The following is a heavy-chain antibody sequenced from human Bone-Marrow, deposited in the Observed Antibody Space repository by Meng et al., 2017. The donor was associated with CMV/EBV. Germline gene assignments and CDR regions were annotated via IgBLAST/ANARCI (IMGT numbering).Heavy chain of an antibody. D-gene: IGHD3-22*01. CDR3: ARGGVVVNGAPFDY. CDR2: INHSGST. Sequence: QVQLQQGGAGLLKPSETLSLTCAVYGGSFSGYYWSWIRQPPGKGLEWIGEINHSGSTNYNPSLKSRVTISVDTSKNQFSLKLSSVTAADTAVYYCARGGVVVNGAPFDYWGQGTLVTVSS. CDR1: GGSFSGYY. V-gene: IGHV4-34*01. J-gene: IGHJ4*02.